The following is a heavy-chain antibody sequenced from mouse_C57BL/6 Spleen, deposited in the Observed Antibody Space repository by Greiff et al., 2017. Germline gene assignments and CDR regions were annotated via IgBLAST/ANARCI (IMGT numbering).Heavy chain of an antibody. CDR3: ARSDYEYDRAWFAD. CDR1: GYTFTSYW. V-gene: IGHV1-52*01. Sequence: QVQLQQPGAELVRPGSSVKLSCKASGYTFTSYWMHWVKPRPIQGLEWIGNIDPSDSETHSNQKFKDKATLTVDKSSSTAYMQLSSLTSEDSAVYDCARSDYEYDRAWFADWGQGTLVTGSA. CDR2: IDPSDSET. D-gene: IGHD2-4*01. J-gene: IGHJ3*01.